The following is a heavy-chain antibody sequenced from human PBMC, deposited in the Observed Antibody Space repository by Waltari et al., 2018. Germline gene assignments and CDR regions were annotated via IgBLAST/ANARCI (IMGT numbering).Heavy chain of an antibody. V-gene: IGHV3-53*03. Sequence: EVQLVESGGDLIQPGGSLRLSCGASGLTVNSNYINWGRQSPGKGLEWVSGVYVTGNTDYAESVKGRFTTSRENSKNTVYLQMDSLRVEDTAMYYCARRLVVAGTLDVFDLWGQGTRVIVSS. CDR2: VYVTGNT. CDR1: GLTVNSNY. CDR3: ARRLVVAGTLDVFDL. D-gene: IGHD2-15*01. J-gene: IGHJ3*01.